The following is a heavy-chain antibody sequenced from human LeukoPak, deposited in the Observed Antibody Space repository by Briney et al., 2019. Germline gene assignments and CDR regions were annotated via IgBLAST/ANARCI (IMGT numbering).Heavy chain of an antibody. D-gene: IGHD6-6*01. J-gene: IGHJ4*02. V-gene: IGHV5-51*01. CDR2: INPGDSDT. Sequence: GESLKISCKGSGYSFTSSWIGWVRQKPGKGLEWMGIINPGDSDTRFSPSFQGQVTLSVDKSINTAYPQWSSLKASDTATYYCASTVSSSSPFDYWGQGTLVTVSS. CDR3: ASTVSSSSPFDY. CDR1: GYSFTSSW.